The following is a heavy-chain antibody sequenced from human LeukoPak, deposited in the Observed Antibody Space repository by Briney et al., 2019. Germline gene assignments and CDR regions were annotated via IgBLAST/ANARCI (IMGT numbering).Heavy chain of an antibody. D-gene: IGHD2-15*01. CDR2: INPNNGGT. J-gene: IGHJ4*02. V-gene: IGHV1-2*02. CDR3: ARGYCSAGDCYEFDH. Sequence: ASVKVSCKASGYSFTGYYMHWVRQAPGQGLEWMGWINPNNGGTNYPQNFRGRVTMTRDTSNSTAYMELSRRRSDDTAVYYCARGYCSAGDCYEFDHWGQGTLVTVSS. CDR1: GYSFTGYY.